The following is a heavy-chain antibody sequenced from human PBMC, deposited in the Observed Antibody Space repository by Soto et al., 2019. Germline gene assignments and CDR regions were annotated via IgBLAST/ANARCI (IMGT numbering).Heavy chain of an antibody. CDR2: ISSSSSTI. CDR1: GFTFSSYS. Sequence: GGSLRLSCAASGFTFSSYSMNWVRQRQAPGKGLEWVSYISSSSSTIYYADSVKGRFTISRDNAKNSLYLQMNSLRAEDTAFYYCARSGGATGGDYWGQGTLVTVSS. D-gene: IGHD3-16*01. J-gene: IGHJ4*02. CDR3: ARSGGATGGDY. V-gene: IGHV3-48*01.